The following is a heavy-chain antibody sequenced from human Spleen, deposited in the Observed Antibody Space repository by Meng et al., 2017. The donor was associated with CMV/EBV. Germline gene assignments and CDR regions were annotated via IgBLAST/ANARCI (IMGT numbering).Heavy chain of an antibody. Sequence: GGSLRLSCAASGFTFSSFGMHWVRQAPGKGLEWLTFTQYDGGNTYYADSVKGRFTISRDNSKNTLYLQMNSLRVEDTAIYYCAKGRGQWLVSLDHWGQGTLVTVSS. D-gene: IGHD6-19*01. CDR2: TQYDGGNT. CDR3: AKGRGQWLVSLDH. V-gene: IGHV3-30*02. CDR1: GFTFSSFG. J-gene: IGHJ4*02.